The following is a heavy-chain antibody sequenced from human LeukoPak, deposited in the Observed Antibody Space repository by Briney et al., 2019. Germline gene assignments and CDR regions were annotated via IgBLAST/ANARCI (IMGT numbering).Heavy chain of an antibody. D-gene: IGHD3-3*01. CDR1: GYTFTSYG. V-gene: IGHV1-18*01. J-gene: IGHJ4*02. CDR2: ISAYNGNT. Sequence: GASVKVSCKASGYTFTSYGISWVRQAPGQGLEWMGWISAYNGNTNYAQKLQGRVTMTTDTSTSTAYMELRSLRSDDTAVYYCARVGEYDFWSGYYRLNDYWGQGTLVTVSS. CDR3: ARVGEYDFWSGYYRLNDY.